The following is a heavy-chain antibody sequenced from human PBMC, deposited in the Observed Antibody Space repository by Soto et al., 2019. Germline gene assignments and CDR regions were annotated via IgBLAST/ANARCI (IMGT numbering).Heavy chain of an antibody. CDR2: ISGSGGST. V-gene: IGHV3-23*01. D-gene: IGHD6-19*01. CDR3: ANDNPGWQWLVLRDFDY. J-gene: IGHJ4*02. Sequence: GGSLRLSCAASGFTFSSYAMSWVRQAPGKGLEWVSAISGSGGSTYYADSVKGRFTISRDNSKNTLYLQMNSLRAEDTAVYYCANDNPGWQWLVLRDFDYWGQGTLVTVSS. CDR1: GFTFSSYA.